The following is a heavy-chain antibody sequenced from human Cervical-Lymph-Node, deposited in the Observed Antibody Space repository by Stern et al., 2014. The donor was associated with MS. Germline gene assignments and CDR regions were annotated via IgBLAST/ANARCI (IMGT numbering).Heavy chain of an antibody. D-gene: IGHD2/OR15-2a*01. CDR2: INPNGGGI. J-gene: IGHJ4*02. CDR1: GYTFTGYF. CDR3: ASTDGRGYYFASRY. Sequence: VQLLQSGAEVKKPGASVKVSCKASGYTFTGYFIHWVRQAPGQGLEWMGRINPNGGGINYAQKFQGRLTITRDTSISTIYMELSRLRSDDTAVYYCASTDGRGYYFASRYWGQGTLVTVSS. V-gene: IGHV1-2*06.